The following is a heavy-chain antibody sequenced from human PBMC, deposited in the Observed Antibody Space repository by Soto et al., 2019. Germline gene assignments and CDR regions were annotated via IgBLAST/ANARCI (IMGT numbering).Heavy chain of an antibody. D-gene: IGHD2-2*01. V-gene: IGHV3-23*01. CDR1: GFTFSSYA. CDR2: IGESGTPT. CDR3: ARYIPGVRYYGMDV. J-gene: IGHJ6*02. Sequence: GGSLRLSCAASGFTFSSYAMKWVRQAPGKGLEWVSLIGESGTPTYYADSVKGRFTISRDNSGNTLFLEMYRLRAEDTAVYYCARYIPGVRYYGMDVWGQGTTVTVSS.